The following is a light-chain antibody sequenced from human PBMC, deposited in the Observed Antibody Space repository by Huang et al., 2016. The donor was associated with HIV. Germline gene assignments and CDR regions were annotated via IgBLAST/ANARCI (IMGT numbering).Light chain of an antibody. J-gene: IGKJ2*01. CDR2: DAS. V-gene: IGKV3-15*01. CDR1: QGVSSN. CDR3: QQYNNWPRT. Sequence: ESVLTQSPVTLSASPGERATLSCRASQGVSSNLAWYQQKPGQAPRLLIHDASTRASDIPARFSGSGSDIEFTLTISSLQSEDSAVYYCQQYNNWPRTFGQGTKLEIK.